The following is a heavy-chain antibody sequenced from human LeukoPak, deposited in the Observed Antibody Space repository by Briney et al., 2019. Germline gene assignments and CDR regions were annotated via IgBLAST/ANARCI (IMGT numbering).Heavy chain of an antibody. CDR2: IIPIFGTA. CDR3: ARGYLMEDAFDI. CDR1: GGTFSSYA. J-gene: IGHJ3*02. Sequence: GASVKVSCKASGGTFSSYAISWVRQAPGQGLEWMGGIIPIFGTANYAQKFQGRVTITADESTSTAYMELSSLRSEDTAVYYCARGYLMEDAFDIWGQGTMVTVSS. D-gene: IGHD6-13*01. V-gene: IGHV1-69*13.